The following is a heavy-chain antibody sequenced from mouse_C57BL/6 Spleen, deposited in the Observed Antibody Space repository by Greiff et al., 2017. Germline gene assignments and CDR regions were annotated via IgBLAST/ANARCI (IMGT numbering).Heavy chain of an antibody. CDR1: GYTFTDYY. CDR3: ALRLFYYDGSSFAY. Sequence: VQLQQSGPELVKPGASVKISCKASGYTFTDYYMNWVKQSHGKSLEWIGDINPNNGGTSYNQKFKGKATLTVDKSSSTAYMELRSLTSEDSAVYNCALRLFYYDGSSFAYWGQRTLVTVSA. V-gene: IGHV1-26*01. J-gene: IGHJ3*01. CDR2: INPNNGGT. D-gene: IGHD1-1*01.